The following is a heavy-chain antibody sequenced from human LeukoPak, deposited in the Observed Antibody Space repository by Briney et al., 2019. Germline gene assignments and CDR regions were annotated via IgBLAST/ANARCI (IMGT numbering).Heavy chain of an antibody. CDR1: GFTFSSYS. CDR3: VLTVVTPDAFDI. D-gene: IGHD4-23*01. V-gene: IGHV3-21*01. CDR2: ISSSSSYI. Sequence: GGSLRLSCAAFGFTFSSYSMNWVRQAPGKGLEWVPSISSSSSYIYYADSVKGRFTISRDNAKNSPYLQMNSLRAEDTAVYYCVLTVVTPDAFDIWGQGTMVTVSS. J-gene: IGHJ3*02.